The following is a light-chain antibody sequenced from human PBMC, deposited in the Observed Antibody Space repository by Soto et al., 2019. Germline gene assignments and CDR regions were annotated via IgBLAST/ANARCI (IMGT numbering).Light chain of an antibody. Sequence: QSALTQPASMSGTPGQSITISCTGTSSDVGGYNYVSWYQQHPGKVPKLMIYEVTDRPSGVSNRFSGSKSGSTASLTISGLQAEDEADYSCSSYTSSTTYVFGTGTKLTVL. CDR1: SSDVGGYNY. CDR2: EVT. J-gene: IGLJ1*01. CDR3: SSYTSSTTYV. V-gene: IGLV2-14*01.